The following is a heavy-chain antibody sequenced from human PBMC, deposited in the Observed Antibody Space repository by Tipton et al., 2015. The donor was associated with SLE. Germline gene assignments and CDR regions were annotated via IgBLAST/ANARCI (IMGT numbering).Heavy chain of an antibody. D-gene: IGHD2-2*01. J-gene: IGHJ4*02. V-gene: IGHV4-34*01. Sequence: TLSLTCAVYGGSFSGYYWSWIRQPPGKGLEWIGEINHGGSTNYNPSLKSRVTISVDTSKNQFSLKLSSVTAADTAVYYCARMEYSQFQLSFFDSWGQGTLVTVSS. CDR3: ARMEYSQFQLSFFDS. CDR2: INHGGST. CDR1: GGSFSGYY.